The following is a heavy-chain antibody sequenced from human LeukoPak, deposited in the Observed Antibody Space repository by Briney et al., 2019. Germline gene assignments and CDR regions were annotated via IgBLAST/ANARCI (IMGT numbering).Heavy chain of an antibody. Sequence: SETLSLTCTVSGGSINNYYWSWIRQPPGKGLEWIGYIYYSGSTNYNPSLKSRVTISVDTSKNQFSLKLSSVTAADTAVYYCARELQGWFDPWGQGTLVTVSS. CDR2: IYYSGST. V-gene: IGHV4-59*01. J-gene: IGHJ5*02. CDR3: ARELQGWFDP. CDR1: GGSINNYY.